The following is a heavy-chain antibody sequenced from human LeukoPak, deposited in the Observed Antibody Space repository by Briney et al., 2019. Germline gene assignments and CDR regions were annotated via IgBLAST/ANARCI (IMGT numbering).Heavy chain of an antibody. Sequence: VGSLRLSCAASGFIFSNYAMHWVRQAPGKGLEWVAVIWYDGTNKYYADSVKGRFTISRDNSKNTLYLQMNSLRAEDTAVYYCAKDTLDSSGYCFDYWGQGTLVTVSS. V-gene: IGHV3-33*06. CDR3: AKDTLDSSGYCFDY. J-gene: IGHJ4*02. CDR2: IWYDGTNK. D-gene: IGHD3-22*01. CDR1: GFIFSNYA.